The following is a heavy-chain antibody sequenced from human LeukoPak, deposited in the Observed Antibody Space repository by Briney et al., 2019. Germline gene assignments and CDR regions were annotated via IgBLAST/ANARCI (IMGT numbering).Heavy chain of an antibody. D-gene: IGHD6-13*01. CDR3: ARGAGRYSSSWSSNFDY. CDR2: ISSSSSYI. V-gene: IGHV3-21*05. J-gene: IGHJ4*02. CDR1: GFTFSSYS. Sequence: GGSLRLSCAASGFTFSSYSMMWVRQAPGKGLEWVSYISSSSSYIYYADSVKGRFTISRDNAKNSLYLQMNSLRAEDTAVYYCARGAGRYSSSWSSNFDYWGQGTLVTVSS.